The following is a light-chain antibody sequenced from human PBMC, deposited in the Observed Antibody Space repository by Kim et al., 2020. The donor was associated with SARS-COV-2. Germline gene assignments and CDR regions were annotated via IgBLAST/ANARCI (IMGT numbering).Light chain of an antibody. CDR1: QSVSSN. CDR2: GAS. CDR3: HQYNDWPPGDT. V-gene: IGKV3-15*01. Sequence: EIVMTQSPATLSVSPGDTATLSCRASQSVSSNLAWYQLKPGRAPTLLIYGASTRATGIPARFSGSGSGTEFTLTITSLQSEDFALYYCHQYNDWPPGDTFGQGTKVDIK. J-gene: IGKJ2*01.